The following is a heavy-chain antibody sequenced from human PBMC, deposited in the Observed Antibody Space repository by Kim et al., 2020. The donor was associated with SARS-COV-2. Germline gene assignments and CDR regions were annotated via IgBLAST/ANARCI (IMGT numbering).Heavy chain of an antibody. CDR3: ARPSRGIVLMVYARGDDAFDI. J-gene: IGHJ3*02. Sequence: GGSLRLSCAASGFTFSDYYMSWIRQAPGKGLEWVSYISSSSSHTNYADSVKGRFTISRDNAKNSLYLQMNSLRAEDTAVYYCARPSRGIVLMVYARGDDAFDIWGQGTMVTVSS. CDR1: GFTFSDYY. CDR2: ISSSSSHT. D-gene: IGHD2-8*01. V-gene: IGHV3-11*06.